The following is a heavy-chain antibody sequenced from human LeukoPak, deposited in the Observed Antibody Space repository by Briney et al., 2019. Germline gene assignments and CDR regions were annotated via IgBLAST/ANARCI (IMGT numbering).Heavy chain of an antibody. J-gene: IGHJ4*02. CDR1: GGTFSSYA. CDR3: ARATGWDNTSSDY. D-gene: IGHD1/OR15-1a*01. CDR2: IIPIFGTA. V-gene: IGHV1-69*13. Sequence: SVKVSCKASGGTFSSYAISWVRQAPGQGLEWMGGIIPIFGTANYAQKFQGRVTITADESTSTAYMELSSLRSEDAAVYYCARATGWDNTSSDYWGPGTLVTVSS.